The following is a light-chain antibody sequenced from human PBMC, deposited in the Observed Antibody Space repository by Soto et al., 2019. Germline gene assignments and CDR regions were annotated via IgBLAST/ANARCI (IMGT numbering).Light chain of an antibody. J-gene: IGKJ5*01. V-gene: IGKV1-33*01. CDR1: QDIGNS. CDR2: AAS. Sequence: DMQTTQSPSSLSASVGDRVTITCQASQDIGNSLNWYQQKPGKAPKLLLSAASNLETGGPSRFSGSGSGTDFAFIISSLQPEDIATYFFQQYDTLPITFGQGTRLEIK. CDR3: QQYDTLPIT.